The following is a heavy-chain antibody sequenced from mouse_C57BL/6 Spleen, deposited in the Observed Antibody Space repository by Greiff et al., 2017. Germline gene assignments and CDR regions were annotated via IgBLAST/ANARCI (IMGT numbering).Heavy chain of an antibody. CDR3: AREGLLRRDAMDY. CDR2: IDPSDSYT. J-gene: IGHJ4*01. D-gene: IGHD1-2*01. CDR1: GYTFTSYW. V-gene: IGHV1-69*01. Sequence: LQESGAELVMPGASVKLSCKASGYTFTSYWMHWVKQRPGQGLEWIGEIDPSDSYTNYNQKFKGKSTLTVDKSSSTAYMQLSSLTSEDSAVYYCAREGLLRRDAMDYWGQGTSVTVSS.